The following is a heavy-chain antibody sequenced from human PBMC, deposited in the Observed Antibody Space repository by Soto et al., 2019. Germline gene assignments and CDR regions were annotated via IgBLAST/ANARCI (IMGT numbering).Heavy chain of an antibody. J-gene: IGHJ4*02. CDR1: GGSISSYY. CDR2: IYYSGST. D-gene: IGHD3-16*01. V-gene: IGHV4-59*01. Sequence: SETLSLTCTVSGGSISSYYWSWIRQPPGKGLEWIGYIYYSGSTNYNPSLKSRVTISVDTSKNQFSLKLSSVTAADTAVYYCARGGYVLPNDYWGQGTLVTVSS. CDR3: ARGGYVLPNDY.